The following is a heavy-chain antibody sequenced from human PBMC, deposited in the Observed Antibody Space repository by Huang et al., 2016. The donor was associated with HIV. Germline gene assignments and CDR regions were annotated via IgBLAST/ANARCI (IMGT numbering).Heavy chain of an antibody. J-gene: IGHJ4*02. CDR1: GDSVSSDSGA. CDR2: TYYRSKWYT. CDR3: TRGVRDFDS. V-gene: IGHV6-1*01. Sequence: QVQLQQSGPGLVKPSQTLSLTCAISGDSVSSDSGAWNWIRQSPSRGLEWLGRTYYRSKWYTNYAISVRRRITIKSDTSKNQFSLHLNSVTPEDTGVYYCTRGVRDFDSWGQGTLVTVSS. D-gene: IGHD3-3*01.